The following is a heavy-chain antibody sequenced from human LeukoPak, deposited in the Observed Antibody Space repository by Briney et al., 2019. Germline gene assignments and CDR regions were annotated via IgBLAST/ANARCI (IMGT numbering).Heavy chain of an antibody. D-gene: IGHD5-24*01. CDR1: GFIFNEYA. CDR3: VKDSAGDASDWLDS. V-gene: IGHV3-9*01. Sequence: TGGSLRLSCAASGFIFNEYAMHWVRQAPGKGLEWVSSVNWSPGSEAYADSVKGRFTISRDNAKNSLYLQMNNLRIEDTALYYCVKDSAGDASDWLDSWGQGTLVTISS. CDR2: VNWSPGSE. J-gene: IGHJ5*01.